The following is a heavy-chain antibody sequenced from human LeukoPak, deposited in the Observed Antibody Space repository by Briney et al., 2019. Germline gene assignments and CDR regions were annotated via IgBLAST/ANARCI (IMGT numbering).Heavy chain of an antibody. V-gene: IGHV3-30*18. CDR3: AKDRWEVVASGYGMDV. CDR2: ISYDGSNK. D-gene: IGHD2-15*01. CDR1: GFTFGSYG. J-gene: IGHJ6*02. Sequence: PGGSLRLSCAASGFTFGSYGMHWVRQAPGKGLEWVAVISYDGSNKYYADSVKGRFTISRDNSKNTLYLQMNSLRAEDTAVYYCAKDRWEVVASGYGMDVWGQGTTVTVSS.